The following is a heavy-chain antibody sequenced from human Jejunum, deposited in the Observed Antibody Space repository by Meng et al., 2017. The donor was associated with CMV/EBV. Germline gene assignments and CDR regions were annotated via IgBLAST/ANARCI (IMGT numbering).Heavy chain of an antibody. CDR1: NVSRNY. V-gene: IGHV3-53*01. CDR3: ARAGGDDYVWGSYRLGDY. CDR2: IYSGGRT. J-gene: IGHJ4*02. Sequence: NVSRNYRSGVRQARGKGLEWVAVIYSGGRTYYADSVKGRFTISRDNSKNTLYLQMNSLRAEDTAVYYCARAGGDDYVWGSYRLGDYWGQGTLVTVSS. D-gene: IGHD3-16*02.